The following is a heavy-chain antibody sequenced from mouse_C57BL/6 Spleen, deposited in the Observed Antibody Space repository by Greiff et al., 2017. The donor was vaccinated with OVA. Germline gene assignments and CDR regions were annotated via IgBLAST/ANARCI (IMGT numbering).Heavy chain of an antibody. CDR2: INPNNGGT. CDR3: ARGDYYSLPGGAMDY. D-gene: IGHD2-12*01. CDR1: GYTFTDYY. J-gene: IGHJ4*01. V-gene: IGHV1-26*01. Sequence: VQLQQSGPELVKPGASVKISCKASGYTFTDYYMNWVKQSHGKSLEWIGDINPNNGGTSYNQKFKGKATLTVDKSSSTAYMELRSLTSEDSAVYYCARGDYYSLPGGAMDYWGQGTSVTVSS.